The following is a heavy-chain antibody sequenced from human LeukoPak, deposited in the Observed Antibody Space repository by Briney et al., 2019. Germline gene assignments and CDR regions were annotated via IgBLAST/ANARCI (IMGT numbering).Heavy chain of an antibody. V-gene: IGHV3-23*01. Sequence: GGSLRLSCAASGFTFSSYGMSWVRQAPGKGLEWVSAISGSGGSTYYADSVKGRFTISRDNSKNTLYLQMNGLRAEDTAVYYCAKDRQGYCSSTSCAFDYWGQGTLVTVSS. CDR3: AKDRQGYCSSTSCAFDY. CDR2: ISGSGGST. J-gene: IGHJ4*02. CDR1: GFTFSSYG. D-gene: IGHD2-2*01.